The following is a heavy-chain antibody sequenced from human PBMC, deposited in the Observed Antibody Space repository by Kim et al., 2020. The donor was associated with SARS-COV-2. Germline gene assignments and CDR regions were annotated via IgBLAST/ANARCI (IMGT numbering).Heavy chain of an antibody. CDR1: GGTFSSYA. CDR3: ASGDIVVVPAAMPPYYYYYGMDV. Sequence: SVKVSCKASGGTFSSYAISWVRQAPGQGLEWMGGIIPIFGTANYAQKFQGRVTITADESTSTAYMELSSLRSEDTAVYYCASGDIVVVPAAMPPYYYYYGMDVWGQGTTVTVSS. J-gene: IGHJ6*02. CDR2: IIPIFGTA. D-gene: IGHD2-2*01. V-gene: IGHV1-69*13.